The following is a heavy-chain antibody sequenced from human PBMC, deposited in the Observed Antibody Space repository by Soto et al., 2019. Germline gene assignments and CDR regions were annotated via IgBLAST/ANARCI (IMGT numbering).Heavy chain of an antibody. J-gene: IGHJ3*02. CDR2: INPATGAA. V-gene: IGHV1-2*02. Sequence: QLHLVQSGAVVKKPGASVTVSCSASGYPVTAYYMHWVRQAPGRGLEWMGGINPATGAAKYTQTFKGRATITRATSESTVFMELSGPTSGDTAVFYFASGGGVGVAGSAAFDMWGQGTLVTVSS. D-gene: IGHD3-3*01. CDR1: GYPVTAYY. CDR3: ASGGGVGVAGSAAFDM.